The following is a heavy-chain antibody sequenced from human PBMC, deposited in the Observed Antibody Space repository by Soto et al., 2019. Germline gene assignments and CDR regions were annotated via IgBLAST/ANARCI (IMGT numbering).Heavy chain of an antibody. CDR2: ISYDGSNK. CDR3: ARGGLYCSGGACFSLCGY. Sequence: GGSLRLSCTASGFTFSTCSTHWVRQAPGKGLEWVAVISYDGSNKYYADSVKGRFTISRDNSKNTLYLHMNSLRAEDTAVYYYARGGLYCSGGACFSLCGYWGQGT. D-gene: IGHD2-15*01. CDR1: GFTFSTCS. J-gene: IGHJ4*02. V-gene: IGHV3-30-3*01.